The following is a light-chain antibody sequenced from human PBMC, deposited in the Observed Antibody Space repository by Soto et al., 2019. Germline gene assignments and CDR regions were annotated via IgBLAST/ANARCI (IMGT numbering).Light chain of an antibody. CDR2: DAS. Sequence: EVVLTQSPDTLSLSPGERGTLSCRASQSVSSYLAWYQQKPGQTPRLLIYDASKRATGIPARFSGSGSGTDFTLTINSLEPEDFAVYYCQQRSNWPYTFGQGTKLEI. V-gene: IGKV3-11*01. CDR1: QSVSSY. CDR3: QQRSNWPYT. J-gene: IGKJ2*01.